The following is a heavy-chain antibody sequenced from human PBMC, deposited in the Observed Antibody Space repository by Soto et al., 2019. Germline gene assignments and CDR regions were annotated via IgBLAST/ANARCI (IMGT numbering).Heavy chain of an antibody. CDR2: IIPILGIA. CDR1: GGTFSSYT. D-gene: IGHD2-8*01. V-gene: IGHV1-69*02. J-gene: IGHJ4*02. Sequence: SVKVSCKASGGTFSSYTISWVRQAPGQGLEWMGRIIPILGIANYAQKFQGRVTITADKSTSTAYMELSSLRSEDTAVYYCARGYCTNGVCVHYYFDYWGQGTLVTVSS. CDR3: ARGYCTNGVCVHYYFDY.